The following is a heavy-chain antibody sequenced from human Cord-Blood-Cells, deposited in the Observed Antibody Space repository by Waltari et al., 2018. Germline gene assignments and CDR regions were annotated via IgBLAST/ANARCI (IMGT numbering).Heavy chain of an antibody. CDR3: ARGSRESAFDI. V-gene: IGHV4-34*01. J-gene: IGHJ3*02. CDR2: INHSGST. CDR1: GGSFSGSY. Sequence: QVQLQQRGAGLLTPAETLSLTRAVHGGSFSGSYWSWIRQPPGKGLEWIGEINHSGSTNYNPSLKSRVTISVDTSKNQFSLKLSSVTAADTAVYYCARGSRESAFDIWGQGTMVTVSS.